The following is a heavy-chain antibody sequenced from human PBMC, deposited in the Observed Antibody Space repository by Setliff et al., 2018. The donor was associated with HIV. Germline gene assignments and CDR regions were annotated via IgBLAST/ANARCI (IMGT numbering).Heavy chain of an antibody. CDR2: IKQDGSEK. D-gene: IGHD6-13*01. V-gene: IGHV3-7*01. J-gene: IGHJ6*02. CDR3: AGDAPYRSSWLYYSYYYGLDV. CDR1: GFTFSNFW. Sequence: PGGSLRLSCAASGFTFSNFWMSWVRQAPGKGLEWVANIKQDGSEKYYVDSVKGRFTISRDNAKSSLFLQMNSLSAEDTAVYYCAGDAPYRSSWLYYSYYYGLDVWGQGTTVTVSS.